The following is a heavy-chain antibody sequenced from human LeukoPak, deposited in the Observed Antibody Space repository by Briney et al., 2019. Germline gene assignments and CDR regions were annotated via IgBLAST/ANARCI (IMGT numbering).Heavy chain of an antibody. CDR3: VKITSVTGGDC. D-gene: IGHD1-14*01. CDR1: GLTFSAYA. CDR2: ISNNGGSS. V-gene: IGHV3-64D*09. Sequence: PGGSLRLFCSASGLTFSAYAMYWVRQSPGKGVEYVSGISNNGGSSFYADSVKGRFTISRDNSKNTLYLQMSSLRAEDTAVYYCVKITSVTGGDCWGQGTRLTVSS. J-gene: IGHJ4*02.